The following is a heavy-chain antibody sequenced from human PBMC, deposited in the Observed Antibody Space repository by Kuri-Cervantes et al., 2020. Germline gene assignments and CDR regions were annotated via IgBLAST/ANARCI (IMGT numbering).Heavy chain of an antibody. Sequence: GGSLRLSCAASGFTFSDYAMTWVRQAPGKGLEWVSAITGSGGSTYYADSVKGRFTISRDNSKNTLYLQMNSLRAEDTAVYYCAKDVLVVVAATGASTPDNWGQGTLVTVSS. CDR1: GFTFSDYA. V-gene: IGHV3-23*01. D-gene: IGHD2-15*01. CDR2: ITGSGGST. J-gene: IGHJ4*02. CDR3: AKDVLVVVAATGASTPDN.